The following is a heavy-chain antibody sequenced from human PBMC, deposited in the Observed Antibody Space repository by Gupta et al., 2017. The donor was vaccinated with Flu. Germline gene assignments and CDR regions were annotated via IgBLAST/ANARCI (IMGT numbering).Heavy chain of an antibody. J-gene: IGHJ6*02. Sequence: QVQLVESGGGVVQPGRSLRLSCAASGFTFSSYGMHWVRQAPGKGLEWVAVISYDGSNKYYADSVKGRFTISRDNSKNTLYLQMNSLRAEDTAVYYCAKRPMKGARGAPPRGAVAGTVGVVGYYYYGMDVWGQGTTVTVSS. CDR1: GFTFSSYG. CDR3: AKRPMKGARGAPPRGAVAGTVGVVGYYYYGMDV. V-gene: IGHV3-30*18. D-gene: IGHD6-19*01. CDR2: ISYDGSNK.